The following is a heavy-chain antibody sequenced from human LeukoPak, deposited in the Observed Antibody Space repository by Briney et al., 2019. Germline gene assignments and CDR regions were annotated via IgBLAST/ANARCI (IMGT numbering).Heavy chain of an antibody. D-gene: IGHD6-13*01. Sequence: GGSLRLSCAASGFTFSSYAMSWVRQAPGKGLEWVSAISGSGGSTYYADSVKGRFTISRDNSKNTLYLQMNSLRAEDTAVYYCARESPYSSSWYGRYFDYWGQGTLVTVSS. CDR3: ARESPYSSSWYGRYFDY. CDR2: ISGSGGST. CDR1: GFTFSSYA. J-gene: IGHJ4*02. V-gene: IGHV3-23*01.